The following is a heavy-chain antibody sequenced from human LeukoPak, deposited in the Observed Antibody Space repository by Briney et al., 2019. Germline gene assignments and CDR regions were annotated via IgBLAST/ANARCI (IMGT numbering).Heavy chain of an antibody. CDR3: ARFLLEYSSSWHDY. V-gene: IGHV4-34*01. J-gene: IGHJ4*02. Sequence: PSETLSLTCAVYGGSFSGYYWSWIRQPPGKGLGWIGEINHSGSTNYNPSLKSRVTISVDTSKNQFSLKLSSVTAADTAVYYCARFLLEYSSSWHDYWGQGTLVTVSS. CDR2: INHSGST. CDR1: GGSFSGYY. D-gene: IGHD6-13*01.